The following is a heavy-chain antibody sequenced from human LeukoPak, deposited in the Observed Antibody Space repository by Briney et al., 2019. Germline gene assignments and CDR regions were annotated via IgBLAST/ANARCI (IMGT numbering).Heavy chain of an antibody. V-gene: IGHV4-39*07. CDR1: GGSISSSSYY. J-gene: IGHJ6*03. D-gene: IGHD2-15*01. CDR2: IYYSGST. Sequence: SETLSLTCTVSGGSISSSSYYWGWIRQPPGKGLEWIGSIYYSGSTYYNPSLKSRVTISVDTSKNQFSLKLSSVTAADTAVYYCARVRYCSGGSCHNYYYYYYMDVWGKGTTVTVSS. CDR3: ARVRYCSGGSCHNYYYYYYMDV.